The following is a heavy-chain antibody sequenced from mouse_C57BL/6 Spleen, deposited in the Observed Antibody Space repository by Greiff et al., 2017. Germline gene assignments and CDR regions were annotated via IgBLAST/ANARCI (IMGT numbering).Heavy chain of an antibody. Sequence: VQLKESGPGLVKPSQSLSLTCSVTGYSITSGYYWNWIRQFPGNKLEWMGYISYDGSNNYNPSLKNRISITRDTSKNQFFLKLNSVTTEDTATYYCARELGRQDYWGQGTTLTVSS. J-gene: IGHJ2*01. D-gene: IGHD4-1*01. CDR3: ARELGRQDY. V-gene: IGHV3-6*01. CDR2: ISYDGSN. CDR1: GYSITSGYY.